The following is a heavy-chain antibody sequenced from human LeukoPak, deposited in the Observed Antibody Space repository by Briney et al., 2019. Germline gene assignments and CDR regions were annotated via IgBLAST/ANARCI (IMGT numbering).Heavy chain of an antibody. CDR3: ARGDGTSAAVAFDS. CDR2: IYTSGST. J-gene: IGHJ4*02. D-gene: IGHD5-24*01. CDR1: GGSISSGSYY. Sequence: SETLSLTCTVSGGSISSGSYYWSWIRQPAGKGLEWIGRIYTSGSTNYNPSLKSRVTISVDTSKNQFSLKLSSVTAADTAVYYCARGDGTSAAVAFDSWGQGILVIVSS. V-gene: IGHV4-61*02.